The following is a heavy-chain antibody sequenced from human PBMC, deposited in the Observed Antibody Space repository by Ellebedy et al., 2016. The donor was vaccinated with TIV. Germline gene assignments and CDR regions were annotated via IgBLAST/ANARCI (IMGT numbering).Heavy chain of an antibody. J-gene: IGHJ4*02. CDR3: ARATLGVGSIDF. V-gene: IGHV1-69*08. CDR1: GGTFNTYT. CDR2: IMPMFGTA. D-gene: IGHD3-16*01. Sequence: SVKVSCXASGGTFNTYTIHWVRQAPGQGLEWMGKIMPMFGTANFAQKFQARVTTTADRSTNTAYMDRRSLTSEDTAVYYCARATLGVGSIDFWGQGTLVSVSS.